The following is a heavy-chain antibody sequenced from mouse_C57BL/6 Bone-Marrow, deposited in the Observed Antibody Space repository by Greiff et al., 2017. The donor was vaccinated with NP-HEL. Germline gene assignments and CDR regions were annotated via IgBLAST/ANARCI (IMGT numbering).Heavy chain of an antibody. Sequence: EVHLVESGPGLVKPSQSLSLTCSVTGYSITSGYYWNWIRQFPGNKLEWMGYISYDGSNNYNPSLKNRISITRDTSKNQFFLKLNSVTTEDTATYYCARDSSGPYFDYWGQGTTLTVSS. CDR2: ISYDGSN. J-gene: IGHJ2*01. CDR1: GYSITSGYY. V-gene: IGHV3-6*01. CDR3: ARDSSGPYFDY. D-gene: IGHD3-2*02.